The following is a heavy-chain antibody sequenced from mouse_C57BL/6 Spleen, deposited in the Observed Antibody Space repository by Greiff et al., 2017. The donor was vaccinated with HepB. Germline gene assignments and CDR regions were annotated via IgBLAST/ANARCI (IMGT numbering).Heavy chain of an antibody. CDR1: GYTFTGYW. CDR2: ILPGSGST. D-gene: IGHD1-1*01. V-gene: IGHV1-9*01. J-gene: IGHJ1*03. CDR3: ARFIITTVVAPGYFDV. Sequence: VQLQESGAELMKPGASVKLSCKATGYTFTGYWIEWVKQRPGHGLEWIGEILPGSGSTNYNEKFKGKATFTADTSSNTAYMQLISLTTEDSAIYYCARFIITTVVAPGYFDVWGTGTTVTVSS.